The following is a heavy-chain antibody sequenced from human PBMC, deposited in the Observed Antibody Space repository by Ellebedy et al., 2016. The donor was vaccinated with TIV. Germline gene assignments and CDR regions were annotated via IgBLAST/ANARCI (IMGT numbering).Heavy chain of an antibody. CDR1: GYFFTDSW. V-gene: IGHV5-51*01. CDR2: IYPGDSDT. CDR3: SRRSGTGTAFDF. J-gene: IGHJ4*02. D-gene: IGHD1-7*01. Sequence: GESLKISXYVSGYFFTDSWIGWVRQTPGEGLEWMGIIYPGDSDTRHNPSFQGRVTIAADTSPDTLYLQWDQLQTSDTAIYYFSRRSGTGTAFDFWGQGTVVSVSS.